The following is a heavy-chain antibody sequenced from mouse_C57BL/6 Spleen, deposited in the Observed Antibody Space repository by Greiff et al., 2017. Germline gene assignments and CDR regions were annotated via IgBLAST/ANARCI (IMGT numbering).Heavy chain of an antibody. V-gene: IGHV1-18*01. J-gene: IGHJ4*01. CDR2: INPNNGGT. D-gene: IGHD2-4*01. CDR1: GYTFTDYN. CDR3: AREPKIYYDYDDAMDY. Sequence: LVKPGASVKIPCKTSGYTFTDYNMDWVKQSHGKSLEWIGDINPNNGGTIYNQKFKGKATLTVDKSSSTAYMELRSLTSEDTAVYYCAREPKIYYDYDDAMDYWGQGTSVTVSS.